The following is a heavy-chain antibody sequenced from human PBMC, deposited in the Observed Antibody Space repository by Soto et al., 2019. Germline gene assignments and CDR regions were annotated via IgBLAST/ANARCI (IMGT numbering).Heavy chain of an antibody. V-gene: IGHV3-30-3*01. J-gene: IGHJ4*02. CDR2: ISYTGANQ. CDR3: ARDAFLYSRGAYDDH. Sequence: QVRLVESGGGAVQPGDSLRLSCDASGFTFSTYALHWVRQAPGKGLEWVAFISYTGANQYYADSVKGRFTVSRDNSKNIASLQMTSLKPEDSAVYCARDAFLYSRGAYDDHGGQGTLGTVSS. CDR1: GFTFSTYA. D-gene: IGHD4-4*01.